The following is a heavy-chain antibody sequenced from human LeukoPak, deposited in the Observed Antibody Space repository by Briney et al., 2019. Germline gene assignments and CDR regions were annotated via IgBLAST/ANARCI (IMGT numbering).Heavy chain of an antibody. CDR3: ARGGHRSNWNQDY. V-gene: IGHV3-21*01. J-gene: IGHJ4*02. D-gene: IGHD1-1*01. CDR1: GFTFSSYS. Sequence: GGSLRLSCAASGFTFSSYSMNWVRQAPGKGLEWVSSISSSSSYIYYADSVKGRFTISRDNAKNSLYLQMNSLRAEDKAVYYCARGGHRSNWNQDYWGQGTLVTVSS. CDR2: ISSSSSYI.